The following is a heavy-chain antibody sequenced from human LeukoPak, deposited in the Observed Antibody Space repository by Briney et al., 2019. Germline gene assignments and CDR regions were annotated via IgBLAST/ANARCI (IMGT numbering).Heavy chain of an antibody. CDR3: ARADSNGWISDY. V-gene: IGHV3-20*01. CDR1: GFPFNDHG. J-gene: IGHJ4*02. CDR2: INWNGGST. Sequence: PGGSLRLSCAASGFPFNDHGMILVRQAPGKGLEWVSGINWNGGSTGYADSVKGRFTISRDNAKNSLYLQMNNLRAEDTALYHCARADSNGWISDYWGQGTLVTVSS. D-gene: IGHD6-19*01.